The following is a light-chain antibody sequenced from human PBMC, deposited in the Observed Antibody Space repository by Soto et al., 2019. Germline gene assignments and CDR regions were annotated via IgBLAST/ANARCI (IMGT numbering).Light chain of an antibody. J-gene: IGLJ2*01. CDR2: EDS. CDR1: SSDVGSYNL. V-gene: IGLV2-23*02. Sequence: QSVLTQPASVSGSPGQSITISCTGTSSDVGSYNLVSWYQQHPGKAPKLMIYEDSKRPPGVSNRLSGSKSGNTASLTISGLQAEDEADYYCCSYAGSSTFVVFGGGTKPTVL. CDR3: CSYAGSSTFVV.